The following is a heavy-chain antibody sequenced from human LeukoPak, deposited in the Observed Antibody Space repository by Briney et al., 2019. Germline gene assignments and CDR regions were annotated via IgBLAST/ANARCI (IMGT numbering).Heavy chain of an antibody. CDR2: ISSSSSYI. V-gene: IGHV3-21*01. J-gene: IGHJ6*03. Sequence: GGSLRLSCAASGFTFSSYSMNWVRQAPGKGLEWVSSISSSSSYIYYADSVKGRFTISRGNSKNTLYLQMNSLRAEDTAVYYCAKDKDGYSSSWYLITGYYMDVWGKGTTVTISS. CDR1: GFTFSSYS. D-gene: IGHD6-13*01. CDR3: AKDKDGYSSSWYLITGYYMDV.